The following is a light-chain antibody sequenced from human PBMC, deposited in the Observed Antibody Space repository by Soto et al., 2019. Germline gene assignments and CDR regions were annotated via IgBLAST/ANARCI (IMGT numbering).Light chain of an antibody. CDR2: GAS. CDR1: QSVSSN. CDR3: QQYNNWPY. J-gene: IGKJ2*01. V-gene: IGKV3-15*01. Sequence: EIVMTQSPATLSVSPGERATLSCRASQSVSSNLAWYQQKPGQAPRLLIYGASTRATGIPARFSGSGSGTEFTLTISSLQSEDFAVYYCQQYNNWPYFGQGTKLETK.